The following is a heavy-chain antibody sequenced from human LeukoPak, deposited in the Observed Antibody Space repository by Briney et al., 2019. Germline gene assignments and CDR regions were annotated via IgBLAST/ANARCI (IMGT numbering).Heavy chain of an antibody. CDR3: ARDRSTRTFYYYYGMDV. D-gene: IGHD2-2*01. Sequence: ASVKVSCKASGYTFTGYYMHWVRQAPGQGLEWMGWINPNSGGTNYAQKFQGRVTMTRDTSISTAYMELRSLRSDDTAVYYCARDRSTRTFYYYYGMDVWGQGTTVTVSS. V-gene: IGHV1-2*02. J-gene: IGHJ6*02. CDR2: INPNSGGT. CDR1: GYTFTGYY.